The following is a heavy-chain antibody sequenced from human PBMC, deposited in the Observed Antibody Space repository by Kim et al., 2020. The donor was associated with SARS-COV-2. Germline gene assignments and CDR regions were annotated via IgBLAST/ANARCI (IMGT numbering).Heavy chain of an antibody. CDR1: GFTFSSYA. CDR3: ARPYSGSYWGYFDY. J-gene: IGHJ4*02. Sequence: GGSLRLSCAASGFTFSSYAMHWVRQAPGKGLEWVAVISYDGSNKYYADSVKGRSTISRDNSKNTLYLQMNSLRAEDTAVYYCARPYSGSYWGYFDYWGQGTLVTVSS. V-gene: IGHV3-30*04. CDR2: ISYDGSNK. D-gene: IGHD1-26*01.